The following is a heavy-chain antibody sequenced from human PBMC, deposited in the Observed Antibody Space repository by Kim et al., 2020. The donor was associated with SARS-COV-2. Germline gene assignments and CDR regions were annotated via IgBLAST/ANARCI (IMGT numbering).Heavy chain of an antibody. CDR2: IYYSGST. CDR3: ARLNLNYYDSSGPWP. D-gene: IGHD3-22*01. J-gene: IGHJ5*02. CDR1: GGSISSSSYY. Sequence: SETLSLTCTVSGGSISSSSYYWGWIRQPPGKGLEWIGSIYYSGSTYYNPSLKSRVTISVDTSKNQFSLKLSSVTAADTAVYYCARLNLNYYDSSGPWPWGQGTLVTVSS. V-gene: IGHV4-39*01.